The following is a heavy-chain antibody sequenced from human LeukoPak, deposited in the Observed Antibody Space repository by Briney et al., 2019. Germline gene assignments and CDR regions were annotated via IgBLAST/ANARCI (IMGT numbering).Heavy chain of an antibody. J-gene: IGHJ4*02. CDR2: IISSSSYI. CDR3: ARKPIYCGGDCYYFDY. D-gene: IGHD2-21*01. CDR1: GFTFSSYS. Sequence: GGSLRLSCAASGFTFSSYSMNWVRQAPGKGLEWVSSIISSSSYIYYADSVKGRFTVSRDNAKNSLYLQMNSLRAEDTAVYYCARKPIYCGGDCYYFDYWGQGTLVTVSS. V-gene: IGHV3-21*01.